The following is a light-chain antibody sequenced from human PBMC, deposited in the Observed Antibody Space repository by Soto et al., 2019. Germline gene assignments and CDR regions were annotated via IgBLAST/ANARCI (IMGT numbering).Light chain of an antibody. Sequence: DIQMTQSPSSLSASVGDRVTITCRSSQSINIFLKWYQQRPGKAPKLLIYAASNLQSGVSSRFSGSGAGTVFTLTIDSLQPEDFATYYCQQSHSIPVTFGPGTKVDIK. J-gene: IGKJ3*01. CDR3: QQSHSIPVT. CDR1: QSINIF. CDR2: AAS. V-gene: IGKV1-39*01.